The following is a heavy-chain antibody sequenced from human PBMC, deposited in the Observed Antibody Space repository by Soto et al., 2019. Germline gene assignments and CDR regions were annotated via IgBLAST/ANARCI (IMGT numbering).Heavy chain of an antibody. D-gene: IGHD3-9*01. CDR2: IYHSGST. J-gene: IGHJ3*02. CDR1: GGSISSSNW. Sequence: PSETLSLTCAVSGGSISSSNWWRWVRQPPGKGLEWIGEIYHSGSTNYNPSLKSRVTISVDKSKNQFSLKLSSVTAADTAVYYCARDRDILNGYDAFDIWGQGTMVTVS. V-gene: IGHV4-4*02. CDR3: ARDRDILNGYDAFDI.